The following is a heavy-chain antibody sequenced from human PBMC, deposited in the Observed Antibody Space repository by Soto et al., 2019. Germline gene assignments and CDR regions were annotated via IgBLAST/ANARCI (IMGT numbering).Heavy chain of an antibody. CDR1: GGTFSSYA. V-gene: IGHV1-69*13. Sequence: SVKVSCKASGGTFSSYAISWVRQAPGQGLEWMGGIIPIFGTANYAQKFQGRVTITADESTSTAYMELSSLRSEDTAVYYCARSGLGGSYFDYWGQGTLVTVSS. CDR3: ARSGLGGSYFDY. J-gene: IGHJ4*02. CDR2: IIPIFGTA. D-gene: IGHD1-26*01.